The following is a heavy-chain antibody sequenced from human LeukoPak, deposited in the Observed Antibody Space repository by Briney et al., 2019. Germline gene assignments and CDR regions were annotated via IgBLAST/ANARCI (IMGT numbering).Heavy chain of an antibody. D-gene: IGHD6-19*01. Sequence: ASVKVSCKASGYTFTSYGISWVRQAPGQGLEWMGWIIAYNGNTNYAQKLQGRVTMTTDTFTSTAYMELRSLRSDDTAVYYCARDLKMGYSSGRYSWGTGSSNDYWGQGTLVTVSS. CDR2: IIAYNGNT. J-gene: IGHJ4*02. CDR3: ARDLKMGYSSGRYSWGTGSSNDY. V-gene: IGHV1-18*01. CDR1: GYTFTSYG.